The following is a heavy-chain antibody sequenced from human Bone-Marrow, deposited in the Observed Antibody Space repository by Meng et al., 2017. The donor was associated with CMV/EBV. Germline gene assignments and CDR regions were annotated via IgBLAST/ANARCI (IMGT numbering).Heavy chain of an antibody. CDR2: IIPILGIA. CDR3: ARSIGGLYYGMDV. V-gene: IGHV1-69*02. J-gene: IGHJ6*02. CDR1: GGTFSSYT. Sequence: SVKVSCKASGGTFSSYTISWVRQAPGQGLEWMGRIIPILGIANYAQKFQGRVTITADKSTSTAYMELSSLRSEDTAVYYCARSIGGLYYGMDVWGQGTTVTGSS.